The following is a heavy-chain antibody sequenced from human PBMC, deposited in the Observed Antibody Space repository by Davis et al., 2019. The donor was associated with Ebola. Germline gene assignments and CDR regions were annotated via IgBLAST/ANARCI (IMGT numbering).Heavy chain of an antibody. V-gene: IGHV1-8*01. D-gene: IGHD6-13*01. CDR2: MNPNSGNT. Sequence: ASVKVSCKASGYTFTSYDINWVRQATGQGLEWMGWMNPNSGNTGYAQKFQGRVTMTRNTSISTAYMELSSLRSEDTAVYYCARGGMIAAAVLNYYYGMDVWGKGTTVTVSS. CDR3: ARGGMIAAAVLNYYYGMDV. J-gene: IGHJ6*04. CDR1: GYTFTSYD.